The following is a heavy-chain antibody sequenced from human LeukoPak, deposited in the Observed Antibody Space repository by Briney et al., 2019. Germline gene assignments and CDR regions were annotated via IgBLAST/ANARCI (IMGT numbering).Heavy chain of an antibody. D-gene: IGHD3-22*01. CDR2: ISGSGDST. CDR3: AKGRTMNFHGVDV. J-gene: IGHJ6*02. V-gene: IGHV3-23*01. CDR1: GFTFSSYA. Sequence: PGGSLRLSCVASGFTFSSYAMSWVRQAPGMGLEWVSGISGSGDSTYYADSVKGRFTISRDNSKNTLYLQMNSLRADDTAVLNCAKGRTMNFHGVDVWGQGTTVTVSS.